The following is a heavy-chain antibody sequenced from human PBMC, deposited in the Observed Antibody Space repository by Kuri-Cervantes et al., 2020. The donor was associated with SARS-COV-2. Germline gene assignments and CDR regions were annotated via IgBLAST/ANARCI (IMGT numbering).Heavy chain of an antibody. CDR1: GFSISDRAYW. V-gene: IGHV3-7*01. CDR3: VREKGGWLQGDY. Sequence: GGSLRLSCTASGFSISDRAYWMTWVRQTPGKGLEWVANIKRDGSERFYVDSVKGRFTISRDNAKNSLYLQMDSLRAEDTAVYYCVREKGGWLQGDYWGQGTLVTVSS. J-gene: IGHJ4*02. CDR2: IKRDGSER. D-gene: IGHD5-24*01.